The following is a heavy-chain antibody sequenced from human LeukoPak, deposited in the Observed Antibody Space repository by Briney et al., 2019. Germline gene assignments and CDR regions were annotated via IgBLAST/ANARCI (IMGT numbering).Heavy chain of an antibody. D-gene: IGHD1-26*01. J-gene: IGHJ4*02. CDR1: GGTFSSYA. CDR2: IIPIFGTA. V-gene: IGHV1-69*01. Sequence: SVKVSCKASGGTFSSYAISWVRQAPGQGLEWMGGIIPIFGTANYAQKFQGRVMITADESTSTAYMELSSLRSEDTAVYYCARQGGSYYLIDYWGQGTLVTVSS. CDR3: ARQGGSYYLIDY.